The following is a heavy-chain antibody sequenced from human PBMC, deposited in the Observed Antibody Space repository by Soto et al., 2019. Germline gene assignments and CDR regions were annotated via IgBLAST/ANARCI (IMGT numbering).Heavy chain of an antibody. Sequence: EVQLVESGGGLVQPGESLRLSCAASGFTFSYYWMHWVRQTPGKGLLWVSHIHNDGSRTTYADSVKGRFTISRDNARNTVDLQMNSLRDDDTAVYYWARGDRGAFDFRGQGTAVTVSS. J-gene: IGHJ3*01. D-gene: IGHD1-26*01. CDR3: ARGDRGAFDF. CDR2: IHNDGSRT. CDR1: GFTFSYYW. V-gene: IGHV3-74*03.